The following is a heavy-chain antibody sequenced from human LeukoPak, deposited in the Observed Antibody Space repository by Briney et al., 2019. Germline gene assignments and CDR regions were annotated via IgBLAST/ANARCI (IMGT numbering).Heavy chain of an antibody. CDR2: IYYSGST. CDR3: ARSGYSSGWYGKNFDY. J-gene: IGHJ4*02. D-gene: IGHD6-19*01. CDR1: GGSISSYY. Sequence: SETLSLTCTVSGGSISSYYWSWIRQPPGKGLEWIGYIYYSGSTNYNPSLKSRVTISVDTSKNQFSLKLSSVTAADTAVYYCARSGYSSGWYGKNFDYWGQGTLVTVSS. V-gene: IGHV4-59*01.